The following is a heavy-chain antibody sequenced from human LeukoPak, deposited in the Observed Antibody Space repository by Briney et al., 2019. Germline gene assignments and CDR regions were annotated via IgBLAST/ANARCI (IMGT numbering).Heavy chain of an antibody. CDR1: GFTFSSYA. V-gene: IGHV3-30-3*01. CDR2: ISYDGSNK. D-gene: IGHD5-18*01. J-gene: IGHJ5*02. CDR3: ARGQGYSYGEGNNWFDP. Sequence: GGSLRLSSAASGFTFSSYAMHWVRRAPGKGLEWVADISYDGSNKYYADSVKGRFTISRDNSKNTLYLQMNSLRAEDTAVYYCARGQGYSYGEGNNWFDPWGQGTLVTVSS.